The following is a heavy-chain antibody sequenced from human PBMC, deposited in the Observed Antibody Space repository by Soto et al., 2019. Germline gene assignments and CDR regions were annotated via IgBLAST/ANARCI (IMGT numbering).Heavy chain of an antibody. CDR2: IYYSGST. D-gene: IGHD6-6*01. CDR1: GGSISSYY. CDR3: ARDWGRVAARRSGDLFFDI. Sequence: SETLSLTCTVSGGSISSYYWSWIRQPPGKGLEWIGYIYYSGSTNYNPSLKSRVTISVDTSKNQFSLKLSSVTAADTAVYYCARDWGRVAARRSGDLFFDIWGQGTMVTVSS. V-gene: IGHV4-59*01. J-gene: IGHJ3*02.